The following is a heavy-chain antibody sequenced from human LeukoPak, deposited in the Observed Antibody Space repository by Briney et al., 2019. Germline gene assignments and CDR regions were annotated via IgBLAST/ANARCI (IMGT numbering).Heavy chain of an antibody. J-gene: IGHJ4*02. V-gene: IGHV4-34*01. CDR2: INHSGST. Sequence: SETLSLTCAVYGGSFSGYYWSWIRQPPGKGLEWIGEINHSGSTNYNPSLKSRVTISVDTSKNQFSLKLSSVTAADTAVYYCARPRYSSGWSVFDYWGQGTLVTVSS. CDR3: ARPRYSSGWSVFDY. D-gene: IGHD6-19*01. CDR1: GGSFSGYY.